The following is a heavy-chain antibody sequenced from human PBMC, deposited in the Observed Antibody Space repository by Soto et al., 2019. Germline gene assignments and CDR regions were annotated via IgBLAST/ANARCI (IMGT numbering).Heavy chain of an antibody. CDR1: GGSISSAAYY. J-gene: IGHJ4*02. V-gene: IGHV4-31*03. Sequence: QVRLQESGPGLVKPSQTLSLTCTVSGGSISSAAYYWSWIRQHPGKGLEWIGYVSHSGSTYYNPSLKSRVIISVDTSKNQFSLSLTSVTAADTAVYYCAREYTYGSNSFDWWGQGALVTVSS. CDR2: VSHSGST. CDR3: AREYTYGSNSFDW. D-gene: IGHD5-18*01.